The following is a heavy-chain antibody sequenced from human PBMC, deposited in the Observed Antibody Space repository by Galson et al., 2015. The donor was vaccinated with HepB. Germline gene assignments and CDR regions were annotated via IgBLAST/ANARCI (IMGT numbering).Heavy chain of an antibody. D-gene: IGHD2-2*01. CDR3: ARVRGWCGTSCPPVPFDY. CDR2: ISAYNGNT. Sequence: SVKVSCKASGYTFTSYGISWVRQAPGQGLEWMGWISAYNGNTNYAQKLQGRVTMTTDTSTSTAYMELRRLRSDDTAVYYCARVRGWCGTSCPPVPFDYWGQGTLVTVSS. CDR1: GYTFTSYG. J-gene: IGHJ4*02. V-gene: IGHV1-18*04.